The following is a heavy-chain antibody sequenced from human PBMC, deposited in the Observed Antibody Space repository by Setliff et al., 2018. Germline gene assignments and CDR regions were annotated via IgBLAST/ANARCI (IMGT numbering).Heavy chain of an antibody. CDR1: GGSISSYY. J-gene: IGHJ6*03. Sequence: SETLSLTCTVSGGSISSYYWSWIRQPPGKGLEWIGYIDYSGSTNYNPSLKSRVTISLDTSKNQFSLQLSSVTAADTAVYYCARAPPNRYSGSYEYFYMDVWGKGTTVTVSS. V-gene: IGHV4-59*01. CDR3: ARAPPNRYSGSYEYFYMDV. D-gene: IGHD1-26*01. CDR2: IDYSGST.